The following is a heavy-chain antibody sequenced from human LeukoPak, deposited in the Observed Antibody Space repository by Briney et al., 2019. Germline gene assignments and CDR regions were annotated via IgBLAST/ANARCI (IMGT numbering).Heavy chain of an antibody. Sequence: ASVKVSCKASGYTFTSYGISWVRQAPGQGLEWMGWINPNSGGTNYAQKFQGRVTMTRDTSISTAYMELSRLRSDDTAVYYCARMGVVGATKDAWGQGTLVTVSS. CDR2: INPNSGGT. J-gene: IGHJ4*02. CDR1: GYTFTSYG. D-gene: IGHD1-26*01. CDR3: ARMGVVGATKDA. V-gene: IGHV1-2*02.